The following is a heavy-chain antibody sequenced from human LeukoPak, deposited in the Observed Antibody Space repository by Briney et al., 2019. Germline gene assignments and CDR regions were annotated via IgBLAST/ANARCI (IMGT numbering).Heavy chain of an antibody. CDR3: ARQEPSFRGWFGY. CDR2: IYPGDSDT. V-gene: IGHV5-51*01. J-gene: IGHJ5*01. CDR1: GYGFTRYW. Sequence: GESLKISCKGSGYGFTRYWIGWVRQMPGKGLEWMGIIYPGDSDTRYSPSFQGQVTISADKSISTAYLQWSSLKASDTAMYYCARQEPSFRGWFGYWGQGTLVTVSS.